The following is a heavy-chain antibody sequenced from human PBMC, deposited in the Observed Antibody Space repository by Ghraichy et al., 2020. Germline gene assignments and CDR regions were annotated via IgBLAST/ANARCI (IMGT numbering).Heavy chain of an antibody. Sequence: GGSLRLSCAASGFTFSSYAMSWVRQAPGKGLEWVSAISGSGYSTFYADSVKGRFTISRDTSKNTLYLQMNSLRAEDTAVYYCAKAKGSGYKAPFDYWGQGTLVTVSS. CDR1: GFTFSSYA. D-gene: IGHD5-12*01. V-gene: IGHV3-23*01. CDR3: AKAKGSGYKAPFDY. CDR2: ISGSGYST. J-gene: IGHJ4*02.